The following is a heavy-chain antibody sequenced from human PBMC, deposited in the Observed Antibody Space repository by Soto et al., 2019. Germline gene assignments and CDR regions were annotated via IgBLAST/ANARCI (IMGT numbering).Heavy chain of an antibody. CDR2: IKQDGSEK. D-gene: IGHD3-22*01. V-gene: IGHV3-7*03. J-gene: IGHJ2*01. CDR1: GFTFSSYW. Sequence: EVQLVESGGGLVQPGGSLRLSCAASGFTFSSYWMSWVRQAPGKGLEWVANIKQDGSEKYYVDSVKGRFTISRDNAKNSLYLQMNSLRVEDTAVYYCARVPYYYDSSGYSYWYFDLWGRGTLVTVSS. CDR3: ARVPYYYDSSGYSYWYFDL.